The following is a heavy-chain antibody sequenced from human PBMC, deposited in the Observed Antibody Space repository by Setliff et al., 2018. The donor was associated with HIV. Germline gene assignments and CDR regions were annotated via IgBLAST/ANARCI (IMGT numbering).Heavy chain of an antibody. CDR2: INHSGST. CDR1: GESFSGYY. Sequence: SETLSLTCAVCGESFSGYYWTWIRQSPGKGLVWIGEINHSGSTNYNPSLKSRVTISVDTSKKQFSLKLSSVTAADTAVFYCARLNKHFSGYTYAQYYFDYWGQGTLVTVSS. D-gene: IGHD5-18*01. CDR3: ARLNKHFSGYTYAQYYFDY. J-gene: IGHJ4*02. V-gene: IGHV4-34*01.